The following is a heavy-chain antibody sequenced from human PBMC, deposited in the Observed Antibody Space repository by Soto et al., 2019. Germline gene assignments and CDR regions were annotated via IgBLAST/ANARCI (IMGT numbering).Heavy chain of an antibody. CDR3: ARGTTTSAFSAMDV. CDR2: ISYDGSNK. V-gene: IGHV3-30-3*01. CDR1: XFTFXNNA. Sequence: QVQLVESGGGVVQPGRSLRLSCXASXFTFXNNAMDWVRQAPGKGLEWVAVISYDGSNKYIAESVKGRFTISRDNSKNTLFLQMNSLRAEDTAVDYCARGTTTSAFSAMDVWGQGTTVTVSS. J-gene: IGHJ6*02. D-gene: IGHD1-1*01.